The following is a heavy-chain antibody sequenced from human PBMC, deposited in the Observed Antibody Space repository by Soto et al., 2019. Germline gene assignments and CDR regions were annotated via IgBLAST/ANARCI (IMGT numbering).Heavy chain of an antibody. D-gene: IGHD4-17*01. V-gene: IGHV3-48*01. J-gene: IGHJ5*02. CDR1: GFTFSSYS. Sequence: EVQLVESGGGLVQPGGSLRLSCAASGFTFSSYSMNWVRQAPGKGLEWVSYISSSSSTIYYADSMKGRCTISRDNAKNSLYLQMNSLRADDTAVYYCAREGGDLNWFDPWGKGTLVTVSS. CDR2: ISSSSSTI. CDR3: AREGGDLNWFDP.